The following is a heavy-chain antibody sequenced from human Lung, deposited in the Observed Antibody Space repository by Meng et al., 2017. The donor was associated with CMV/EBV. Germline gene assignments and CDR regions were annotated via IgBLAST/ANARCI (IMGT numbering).Heavy chain of an antibody. D-gene: IGHD6-19*01. CDR1: GYTFSTYT. V-gene: IGHV7-4-1*01. CDR3: ARGNGWRFDY. J-gene: IGHJ4*02. CDR2: ININTGNP. Sequence: VQLVQSGSELKKPGASVKVSCKASGYTFSTYTINWVRHAPGQGLEWMGWININTGNPTYAQGFTGRFVFSLDTSVSTAYLQIDSLKADDTAVYYCARGNGWRFDYWGQGTLVTVSS.